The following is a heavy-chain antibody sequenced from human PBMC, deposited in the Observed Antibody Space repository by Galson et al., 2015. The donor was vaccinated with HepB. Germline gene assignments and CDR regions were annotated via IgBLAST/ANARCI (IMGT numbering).Heavy chain of an antibody. CDR1: GGTFSSYA. J-gene: IGHJ6*02. CDR3: ASCSSGASYYYYGMDV. D-gene: IGHD6-6*01. V-gene: IGHV1-69*06. Sequence: SVKVSCKASGGTFSSYAISWVRQAPGQGLEWMGGIIPIFGTANYAQKFQGRVTITADKSTSTAYMELSSLRSEDTAVYYCASCSSGASYYYYGMDVWGQGTTVTVSS. CDR2: IIPIFGTA.